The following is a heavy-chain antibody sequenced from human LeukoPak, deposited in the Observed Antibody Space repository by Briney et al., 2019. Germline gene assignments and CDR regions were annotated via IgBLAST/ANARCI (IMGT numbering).Heavy chain of an antibody. J-gene: IGHJ3*02. CDR1: GFTFSSYA. Sequence: PGGSLRLSCAASGFTFSSYAMSWVRQAPGKGLEWVSAISGSGGSTYYADSVKGRFTISRDNSKNTLYLQMNSLRAEDTAVYHCAKGGYCSGGSCEPHAFDIWGQGTMVTVSS. CDR3: AKGGYCSGGSCEPHAFDI. CDR2: ISGSGGST. D-gene: IGHD2-15*01. V-gene: IGHV3-23*01.